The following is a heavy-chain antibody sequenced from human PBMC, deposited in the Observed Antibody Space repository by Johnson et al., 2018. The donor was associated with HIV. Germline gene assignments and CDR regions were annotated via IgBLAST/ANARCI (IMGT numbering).Heavy chain of an antibody. D-gene: IGHD6-6*01. CDR2: MNGDGKST. Sequence: VQLVESGGGLVQPGGSLRLSCAASGFTFSSYWMHWVRQAPGKGLVWVSRMNGDGKSTTYADSVKGRFTISRDNAKNTLYLQMNSLRGDDTAVYYCARGDGAARPGDDAFDVWGQGTMVTVSS. CDR3: ARGDGAARPGDDAFDV. J-gene: IGHJ3*01. CDR1: GFTFSSYW. V-gene: IGHV3-74*01.